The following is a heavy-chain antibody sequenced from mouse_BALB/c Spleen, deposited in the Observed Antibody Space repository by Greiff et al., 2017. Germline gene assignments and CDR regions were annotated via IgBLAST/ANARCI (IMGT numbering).Heavy chain of an antibody. CDR2: INPSNGGT. J-gene: IGHJ1*01. D-gene: IGHD2-14*01. V-gene: IGHV1S81*02. CDR3: TRFGYEDFDV. Sequence: QGQLQQPGAELVKPGASVKLSCKASGYTFTSYYMYWVKQRPGQGLEWIGGINPSNGGTNFNEKFKSKATLTVDKSSSTAYMQLSSLTSEDSAVYYCTRFGYEDFDVWGAGTTVTVSS. CDR1: GYTFTSYY.